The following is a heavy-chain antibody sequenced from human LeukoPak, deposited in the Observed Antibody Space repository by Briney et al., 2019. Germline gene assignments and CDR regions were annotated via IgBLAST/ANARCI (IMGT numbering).Heavy chain of an antibody. J-gene: IGHJ4*02. CDR2: INPNSGGT. Sequence: ASVKVSCKASGYTFTGYYMHWVRQAPGQGLEWMGRINPNSGGTNYAQKFQGRVTMTRDTSISTAYMELSRLRSDDTAVYYCASFSGGSWRVDYWGQGTLVTVSP. D-gene: IGHD2-15*01. V-gene: IGHV1-2*06. CDR3: ASFSGGSWRVDY. CDR1: GYTFTGYY.